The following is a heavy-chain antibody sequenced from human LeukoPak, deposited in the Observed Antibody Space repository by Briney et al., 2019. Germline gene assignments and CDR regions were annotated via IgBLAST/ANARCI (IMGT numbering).Heavy chain of an antibody. CDR2: INHSGST. CDR1: GGSFSGYY. D-gene: IGHD1-26*01. V-gene: IGHV4-34*01. Sequence: PSETLSLTCAVYGGSFSGYYWSWIRQPPGKGLEWIGEINHSGSTNYNPSLKSRVTISVDTSKNQFSLKLSSVTAADTAVYYCARVPIYSPGHYCFDYWGQGALVTVSS. CDR3: ARVPIYSPGHYCFDY. J-gene: IGHJ4*02.